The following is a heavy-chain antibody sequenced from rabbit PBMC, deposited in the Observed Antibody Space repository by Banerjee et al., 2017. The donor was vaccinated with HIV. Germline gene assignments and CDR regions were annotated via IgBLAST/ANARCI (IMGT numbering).Heavy chain of an antibody. D-gene: IGHD2-1*01. V-gene: IGHV1S45*01. CDR3: ARDGGLWSLDL. CDR2: IDAGSSGST. J-gene: IGHJ3*01. CDR1: GFSFSSYCY. Sequence: QEQLVESGGDLVKPGASLTLTCTASGFSFSSYCYMCWVRQAPGKGLEWIACIDAGSSGSTYYASWVNGRFTISSHNAQNTVSLQLNSLTAADTATYFCARDGGLWSLDLWGQGTLVTAS.